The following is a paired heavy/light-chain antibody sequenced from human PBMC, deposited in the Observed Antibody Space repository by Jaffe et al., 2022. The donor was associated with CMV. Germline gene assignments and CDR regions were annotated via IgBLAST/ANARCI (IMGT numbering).Light chain of an antibody. CDR2: KAS. Sequence: DIQMTQSPSTLSASVGDRVTITCRASQSVSSWLAWFQQKPGKAPKLLIYKASILESGVPSRFSGSGSGTEFTLTISSLQPDDFATYYCQQYKGYLYTFGQGTKLEIK. CDR3: QQYKGYLYT. V-gene: IGKV1-5*03. CDR1: QSVSSW. J-gene: IGKJ2*01.
Heavy chain of an antibody. V-gene: IGHV3-33*01. J-gene: IGHJ6*02. CDR2: IWYDGSEK. CDR1: AFTFNNYA. CDR3: ARERDRLAVSVGGGGGLDV. Sequence: QVQLVESGGGVVQPGRSLRLSCAASAFTFNNYAMHWVRQAPGKGLEWVAVIWYDGSEKYYADSVKGRFTISRDNSKNTLDLEMNSLRAEDTAVYFCARERDRLAVSVGGGGGLDVWGQGTTVTVSS. D-gene: IGHD6-19*01.